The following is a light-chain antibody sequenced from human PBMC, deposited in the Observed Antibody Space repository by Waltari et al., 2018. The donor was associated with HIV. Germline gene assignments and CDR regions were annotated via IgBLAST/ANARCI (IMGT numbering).Light chain of an antibody. CDR3: SSYTRSTTLDAV. J-gene: IGLJ1*01. CDR1: NLAVGGYNY. CDR2: DVI. V-gene: IGLV2-14*03. Sequence: QSALTQPAPVSASPGQSITISCSGTNLAVGGYNYVSLYQQPQCKPPKLLIFDVIHRPVGIANRFSCSNSGNTASLTISGLQAEDEADYYCSSYTRSTTLDAVFGTGTKVSVL.